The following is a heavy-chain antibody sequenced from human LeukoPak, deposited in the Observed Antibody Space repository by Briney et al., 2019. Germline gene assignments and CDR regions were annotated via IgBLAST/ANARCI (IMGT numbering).Heavy chain of an antibody. J-gene: IGHJ4*02. CDR1: GFTFSSYS. V-gene: IGHV3-21*01. CDR3: AIVSSGITHND. CDR2: ISSSSNSI. Sequence: GGSLRLSCAASGFTFSSYSMNWVRQAPGKGLEWVSSISSSSNSIYYADSVKGRFTISTDNAKNSLYLQMNSLRAEDTAVYFCAIVSSGITHNDWGQGTLVTVSS. D-gene: IGHD3-10*01.